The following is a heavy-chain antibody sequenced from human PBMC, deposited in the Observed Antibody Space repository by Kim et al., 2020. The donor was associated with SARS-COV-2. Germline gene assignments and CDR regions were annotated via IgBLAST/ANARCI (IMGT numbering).Heavy chain of an antibody. CDR2: IYATEAT. J-gene: IGHJ5*02. CDR1: GFAVGDTY. CDR3: ARVVGYSGLSGWYTWFD. D-gene: IGHD5-12*01. V-gene: IGHV3-66*01. Sequence: GGSLRLSCAASGFAVGDTYMSWVRRAPGKGLEWVSLIYATEATSYPDSVTGRFSISRDNSKNTLNLQMNFLTVEDTAITNFARVVGYSGLSGWYTWFD.